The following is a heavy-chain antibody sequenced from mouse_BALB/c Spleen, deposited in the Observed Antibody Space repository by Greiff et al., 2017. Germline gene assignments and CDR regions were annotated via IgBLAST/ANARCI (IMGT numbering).Heavy chain of an antibody. J-gene: IGHJ4*01. CDR3: ASPGRGDAMDY. CDR1: GFNIKDTY. D-gene: IGHD3-1*01. Sequence: VQLQQSGAELVKPGASVKLSCTASGFNIKDTYMHWVKQRPEQGLEWIGRIDPANGNTKYDPKFQGKATITADTSSNTAYLQLSSLTSEDTAVYYCASPGRGDAMDYWGQGTSGTVSS. V-gene: IGHV14-3*02. CDR2: IDPANGNT.